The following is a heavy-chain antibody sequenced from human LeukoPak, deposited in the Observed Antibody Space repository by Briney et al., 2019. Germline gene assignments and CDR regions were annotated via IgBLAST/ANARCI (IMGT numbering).Heavy chain of an antibody. CDR1: GFAFSSYS. V-gene: IGHV4-34*01. CDR3: ARGGRGTVTLDY. Sequence: GSLRLSCAASGFAFSSYSMNWIRQPPGKGLEWIGEINHSGSTNYNPSLKSRVTISVDTSKNQFSLKLSSVTAADTAVYYCARGGRGTVTLDYWGQGTLVTVSS. D-gene: IGHD4-17*01. J-gene: IGHJ4*02. CDR2: INHSGST.